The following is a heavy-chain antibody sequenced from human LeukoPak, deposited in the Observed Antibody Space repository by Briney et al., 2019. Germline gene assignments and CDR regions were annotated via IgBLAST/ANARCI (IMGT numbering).Heavy chain of an antibody. CDR2: INHSGST. V-gene: IGHV4-34*01. CDR3: ARARVGSVLPDY. CDR1: GGSFSGYY. Sequence: SETLSLTCAVYGGSFSGYYWSWIRQPPGKGLEWIGEINHSGSTNYNPSLKSRVTISVDTSKNQFSLKLSSVTAADTPVYYCARARVGSVLPDYWGQGTLVTVSS. J-gene: IGHJ4*02. D-gene: IGHD2-15*01.